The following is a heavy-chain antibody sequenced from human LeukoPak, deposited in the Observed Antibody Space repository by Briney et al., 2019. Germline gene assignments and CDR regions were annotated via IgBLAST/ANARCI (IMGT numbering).Heavy chain of an antibody. CDR1: GGSMSSSSTY. CDR2: IHSGGST. J-gene: IGHJ4*02. D-gene: IGHD3-22*01. CDR3: ARHYKDGYYYDSSGSHFDY. V-gene: IGHV4-39*01. Sequence: SETLSLTCTVSGGSMSSSSTYWGWIRQPPGKGLDWIGTIHSGGSTYYNPSLKSRVTISVDTSKNQFSLKLSSVTAADTAVYYCARHYKDGYYYDSSGSHFDYWGQGTLVTVSS.